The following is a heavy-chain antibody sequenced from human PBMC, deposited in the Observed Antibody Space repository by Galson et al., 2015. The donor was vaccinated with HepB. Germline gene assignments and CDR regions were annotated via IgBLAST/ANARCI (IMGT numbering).Heavy chain of an antibody. CDR2: IKQDGSEK. CDR1: GFTFSSYW. Sequence: SLRLSCAASGFTFSSYWMSWVRQAPGKGLEWVANIKQDGSEKYYVDSVKGRFTISRDNAKNSLYLQMNSLRAEDTAVYYRARDSPLRFAGSFDYWGQGTLVTVSS. J-gene: IGHJ4*02. D-gene: IGHD3-3*01. CDR3: ARDSPLRFAGSFDY. V-gene: IGHV3-7*03.